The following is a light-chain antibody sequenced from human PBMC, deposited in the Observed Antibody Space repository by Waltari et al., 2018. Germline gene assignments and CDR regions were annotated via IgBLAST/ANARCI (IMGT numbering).Light chain of an antibody. CDR3: QQYYNTPYT. CDR1: QSLLYSSNTKKF. CDR2: WAS. V-gene: IGKV4-1*01. J-gene: IGKJ2*01. Sequence: DIVMTQSPDSLAVSLGARATINCKSSQSLLYSSNTKKFLAWYQQKPGQPPKLLIYWASTRESGVPDRFSGSGSGTDFTLTISSLQAEDVAVYYCQQYYNTPYTFGQGTKLEIK.